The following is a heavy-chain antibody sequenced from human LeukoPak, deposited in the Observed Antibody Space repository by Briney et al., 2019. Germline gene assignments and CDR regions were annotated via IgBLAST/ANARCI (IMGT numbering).Heavy chain of an antibody. CDR3: ASFNQGSGSYLFDY. J-gene: IGHJ4*02. CDR2: ISAYNGNT. D-gene: IGHD3-10*01. CDR1: GYTFTSYG. Sequence: ASVNVSCKASGYTFTSYGISWVRQAPGQGLEWMGWISAYNGNTNYAQKLQGRVTMTTDTSTSTAYMELRSLRSDDTAVYYCASFNQGSGSYLFDYWGQGTLVTVSS. V-gene: IGHV1-18*01.